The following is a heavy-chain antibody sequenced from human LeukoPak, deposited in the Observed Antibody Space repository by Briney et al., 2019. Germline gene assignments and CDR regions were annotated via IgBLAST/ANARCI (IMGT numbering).Heavy chain of an antibody. V-gene: IGHV4-39*07. J-gene: IGHJ4*02. D-gene: IGHD6-25*01. CDR1: GGSISSSSYY. CDR3: ASLSGYRYGEFDY. CDR2: IYHSGST. Sequence: PSETLSLTCTVSGGSISSSSYYWGWIRQPPGKGLEWIGSIYHSGSTYYNPSLKSRVTISVDTSKNQFSLKLSSVTAADTAVYYCASLSGYRYGEFDYWGQGTLVTVSS.